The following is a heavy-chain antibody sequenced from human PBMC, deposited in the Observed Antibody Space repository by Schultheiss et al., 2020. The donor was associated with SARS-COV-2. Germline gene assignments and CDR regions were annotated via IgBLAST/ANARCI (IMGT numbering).Heavy chain of an antibody. J-gene: IGHJ6*02. CDR3: ANSRGSMYYYGSGSYYLEYGIDV. Sequence: GGSLRLSCAASGFTFDDYAMHWVRQAPGKGLEWVSGISWNSGSIGYADSVKGRFTISRDNAKNSLYLQMNSVRAEDTALYYCANSRGSMYYYGSGSYYLEYGIDVWSQGTTVTVSS. CDR2: ISWNSGSI. CDR1: GFTFDDYA. V-gene: IGHV3-9*01. D-gene: IGHD3-10*01.